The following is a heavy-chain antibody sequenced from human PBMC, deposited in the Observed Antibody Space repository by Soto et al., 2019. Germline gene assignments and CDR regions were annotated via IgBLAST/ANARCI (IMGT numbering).Heavy chain of an antibody. Sequence: SVKVSCKASGGTFSSYAISWVRQAPGQGLEWMGGIIPIFGTANYAQKFQGRVTITADESTSTAYMELSSRRSEDTAVYYCAIRVGATKNYYYGMDVWGQGTTVTVSS. CDR2: IIPIFGTA. CDR1: GGTFSSYA. D-gene: IGHD1-26*01. J-gene: IGHJ6*02. V-gene: IGHV1-69*13. CDR3: AIRVGATKNYYYGMDV.